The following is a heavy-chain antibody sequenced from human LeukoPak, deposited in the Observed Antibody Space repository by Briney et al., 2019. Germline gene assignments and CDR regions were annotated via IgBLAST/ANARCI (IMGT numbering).Heavy chain of an antibody. D-gene: IGHD3-22*01. Sequence: GGSLRLSCAASGFTFSSYAMSWVRQAPGKGLEWVSAISGSGGSTYYADSAKGRFTISRDNSKNTLYLQMNSLRAEDTAVYYCARSYDSSGYWPYFDYWGQGTLVTVSS. CDR2: ISGSGGST. V-gene: IGHV3-23*01. CDR3: ARSYDSSGYWPYFDY. CDR1: GFTFSSYA. J-gene: IGHJ4*02.